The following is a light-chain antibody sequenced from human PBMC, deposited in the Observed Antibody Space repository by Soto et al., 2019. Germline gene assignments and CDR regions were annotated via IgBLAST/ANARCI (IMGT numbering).Light chain of an antibody. V-gene: IGKV3-20*01. CDR2: GAS. J-gene: IGKJ5*01. Sequence: IVLTQSPGTLSLSPWERATLXFPASQTVGNNYLAWYQQRPGQAPRLLIHGASSRATGIPDRFSGSGSGTDFTLTISSLQPEDFATYYCQQANSFPPTFGQGTRLEIK. CDR3: QQANSFPPT. CDR1: QTVGNNY.